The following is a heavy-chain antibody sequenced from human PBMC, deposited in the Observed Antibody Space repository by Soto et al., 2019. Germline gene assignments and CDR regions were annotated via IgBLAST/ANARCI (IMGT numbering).Heavy chain of an antibody. CDR2: IIPILGIA. CDR3: ARAIPNCSSTSCSYYFDY. J-gene: IGHJ4*02. Sequence: ASVKVSCKASGGTFSSYAISWVRQAPGQGLEWMGRIIPILGIANYAQKFQGRVTITADKSTSTAYMELSSLRSEDTAVYYCARAIPNCSSTSCSYYFDYWGQGTLVTVSS. CDR1: GGTFSSYA. V-gene: IGHV1-69*04. D-gene: IGHD2-2*01.